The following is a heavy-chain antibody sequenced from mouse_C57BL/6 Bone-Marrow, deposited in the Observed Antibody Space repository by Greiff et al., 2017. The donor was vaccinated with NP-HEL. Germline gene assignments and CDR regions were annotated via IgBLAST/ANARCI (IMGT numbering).Heavy chain of an antibody. CDR2: INPYNGGT. D-gene: IGHD1-1*01. Sequence: EVQLQQSGPVLVKPGASVKMSCKASGYTFTDYYMNWVKQSHGKSLEWIGDINPYNGGTSYNQKFKGKATLTVDKSSSTAYMELNSLTSEDSAVYYCARGGDYVKGYYAMDYWGKGTSVTVSS. CDR1: GYTFTDYY. J-gene: IGHJ4*01. V-gene: IGHV1-19*01. CDR3: ARGGDYVKGYYAMDY.